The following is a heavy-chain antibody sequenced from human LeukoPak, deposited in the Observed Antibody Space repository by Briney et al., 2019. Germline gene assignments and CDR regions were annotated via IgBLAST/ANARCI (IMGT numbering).Heavy chain of an antibody. D-gene: IGHD3-16*01. CDR2: LGDRGDT. Sequence: GGSLGLSCEASGFTFSSSAMGWVRQAPGKGLEWVSTLGDRGDTYYADSVKGRFTISRDSSKNTLYLRMNSLRAEDTAVYFCAKQQPGERYYFDYWGQGTLVTVSS. CDR3: AKQQPGERYYFDY. CDR1: GFTFSSSA. J-gene: IGHJ4*02. V-gene: IGHV3-23*01.